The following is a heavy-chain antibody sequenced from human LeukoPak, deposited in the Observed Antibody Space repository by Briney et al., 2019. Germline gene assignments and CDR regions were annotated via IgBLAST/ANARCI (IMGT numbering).Heavy chain of an antibody. D-gene: IGHD3-10*01. J-gene: IGHJ3*02. Sequence: SETLSLTCAVSGGSISSSNWWSWVRQPPGKGLEWIGEIYHSGSTNYNPSLKSRVTISVDKSMNQFSLKLRSVTAADTAVYYCAVLITMVRGAPYTDAFDIWGQGTMVTVSS. CDR3: AVLITMVRGAPYTDAFDI. V-gene: IGHV4-4*02. CDR1: GGSISSSNW. CDR2: IYHSGST.